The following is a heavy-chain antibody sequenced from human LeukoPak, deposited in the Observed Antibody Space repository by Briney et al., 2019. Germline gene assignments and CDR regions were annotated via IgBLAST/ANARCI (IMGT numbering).Heavy chain of an antibody. J-gene: IGHJ3*02. Sequence: SQTLSLTCAISGDNVSSNSAAWNWIRQTPSRGLEWLGRTYYRSKWYNDYAGSVKSRITINPDTSKNQFSLPLNSVTPEDTAVYYCARAPGLAVAEGAFDIWGQGTMVTVAS. CDR3: ARAPGLAVAEGAFDI. D-gene: IGHD6-19*01. V-gene: IGHV6-1*01. CDR2: TYYRSKWYN. CDR1: GDNVSSNSAA.